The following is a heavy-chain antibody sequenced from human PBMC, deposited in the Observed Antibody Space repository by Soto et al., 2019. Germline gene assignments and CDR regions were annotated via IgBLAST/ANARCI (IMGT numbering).Heavy chain of an antibody. V-gene: IGHV1-3*01. CDR3: ARETIAIEYTQQLVY. D-gene: IGHD6-13*01. CDR1: GYTFTSYA. CDR2: INAGNGNT. J-gene: IGHJ4*02. Sequence: QVQLVQSGAEVKKPGASVKVSCKASGYTFTSYAMHWVRQAPGQRLEWMGWINAGNGNTKYSQKFQGRVTITRDTSASTAYMELSSLRSEDTAVYYCARETIAIEYTQQLVYWGQGTLVTVSS.